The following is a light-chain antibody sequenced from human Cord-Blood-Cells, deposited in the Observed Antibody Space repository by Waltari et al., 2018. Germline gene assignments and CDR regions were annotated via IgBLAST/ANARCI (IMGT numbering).Light chain of an antibody. CDR1: SSAVGSYNL. V-gene: IGLV2-23*01. CDR2: EGS. J-gene: IGLJ3*02. Sequence: QSALTQPAAVYGSPGQANTISCTGTSSAVGSYNLVASYQPHPGKAPQLMIYEGSKRPSGVSNRFAGSKSGNTASLTISGRQAEDEADYSWCSYAGSSTLVFGGGTKLSVL. CDR3: CSYAGSSTLV.